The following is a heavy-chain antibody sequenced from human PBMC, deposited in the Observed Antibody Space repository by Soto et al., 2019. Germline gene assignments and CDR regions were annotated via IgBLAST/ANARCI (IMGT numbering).Heavy chain of an antibody. J-gene: IGHJ1*01. V-gene: IGHV3-23*01. CDR1: GFTFTSYA. CDR3: AKPGVAVAGTDY. D-gene: IGHD6-19*01. Sequence: GGSLRLSCAASGFTFTSYALHRVRQAPGKGLEWVSGISGSGAMTHYADSVKGRFTVSRDNSKNTLYMQMNSLRAGDTAVYYCAKPGVAVAGTDYWGQGTLVTVSS. CDR2: ISGSGAMT.